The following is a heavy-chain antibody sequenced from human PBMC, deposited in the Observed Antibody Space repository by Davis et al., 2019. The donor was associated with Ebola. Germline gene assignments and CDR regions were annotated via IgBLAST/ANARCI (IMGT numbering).Heavy chain of an antibody. D-gene: IGHD2-21*01. J-gene: IGHJ4*02. CDR2: SRNKANSYTT. CDR1: GFTFSDHY. Sequence: PGGSLRLSCAASGFTFSDHYMDWVRQAPGKGLEWVGRSRNKANSYTTEYAASVKGRFIISRDDSKRSLSLQMNSLKIEDTAVYYCTRDVDSETYSPGYWGQGTLVTVSS. CDR3: TRDVDSETYSPGY. V-gene: IGHV3-72*01.